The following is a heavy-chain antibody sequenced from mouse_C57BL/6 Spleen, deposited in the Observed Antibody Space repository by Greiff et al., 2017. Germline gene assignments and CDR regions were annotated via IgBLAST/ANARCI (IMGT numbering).Heavy chain of an antibody. CDR2: ISSGSSTS. Sequence: VQLVQSGAGLVKPGASLKLSCAASGFTFSDYGMHWVRQTPEQGLEWVAYISSGSSTSYYADTVKGRFTITRDNAKNTLYLQMNSLRSEDTAMYYCARDGSSVYYCAMGYWGQGTSGTVSS. CDR3: ARDGSSVYYCAMGY. D-gene: IGHD1-1*01. CDR1: GFTFSDYG. V-gene: IGHV5-17*01. J-gene: IGHJ4*01.